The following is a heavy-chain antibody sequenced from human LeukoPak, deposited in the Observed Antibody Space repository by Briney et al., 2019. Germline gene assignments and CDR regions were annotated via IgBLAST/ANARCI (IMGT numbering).Heavy chain of an antibody. V-gene: IGHV3-11*06. CDR3: AKSPFTIPYGLDV. Sequence: PGGSLRLSCVASGFTFSDYYMTWIRQAPGQGLEWLSYISGGSGFTKYADSVKGRFTISRDNAKNSLYLQTNSLRAEDTAVYYCAKSPFTIPYGLDVWGQGTTVTVSS. CDR1: GFTFSDYY. J-gene: IGHJ6*02. CDR2: ISGGSGFT. D-gene: IGHD3-3*01.